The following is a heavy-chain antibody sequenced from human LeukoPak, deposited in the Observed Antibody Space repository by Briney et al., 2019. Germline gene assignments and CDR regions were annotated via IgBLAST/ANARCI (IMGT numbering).Heavy chain of an antibody. CDR2: ISGSGGST. Sequence: GGSLRLSCAASGFTFSSYAMSWVRQAPGKGLEWVSAISGSGGSTYYADSVKGRFTISRDNSKNTLYLQMNSLRAEDTAVYYCAKGYGDYYSYYYMDVWGKGTTVTVSS. J-gene: IGHJ6*03. D-gene: IGHD4-17*01. V-gene: IGHV3-23*01. CDR1: GFTFSSYA. CDR3: AKGYGDYYSYYYMDV.